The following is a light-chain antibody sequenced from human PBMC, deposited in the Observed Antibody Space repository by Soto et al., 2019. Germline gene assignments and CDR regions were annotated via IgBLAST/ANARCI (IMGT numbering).Light chain of an antibody. CDR1: QPISTW. CDR3: QHYNDYSYS. J-gene: IGKJ2*01. V-gene: IGKV1-5*01. CDR2: DAS. Sequence: DIQMTQSPSTLPASIGDIVTITCRASQPISTWLAWYQQKPGKAPNLLIHDASRLESGVPSRFAGSGSVTVFTLTISSLQPDDFATYYCQHYNDYSYSFGQGTRLEIK.